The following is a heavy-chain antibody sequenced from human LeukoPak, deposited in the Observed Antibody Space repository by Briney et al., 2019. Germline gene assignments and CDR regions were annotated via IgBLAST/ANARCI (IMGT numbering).Heavy chain of an antibody. CDR2: INPNSGGT. CDR1: GYTFTGYY. CDR3: ARGPVDTVLEYYFDY. D-gene: IGHD4-17*01. J-gene: IGHJ4*02. Sequence: ASVKVSCKASGYTFTGYYMHWVRQAPGQGLEWMGWINPNSGGTNYAQKFQGRVTMTRDTSISTAYMELSSLRSEDTAVYYCARGPVDTVLEYYFDYWGQGTLVTVSS. V-gene: IGHV1-2*02.